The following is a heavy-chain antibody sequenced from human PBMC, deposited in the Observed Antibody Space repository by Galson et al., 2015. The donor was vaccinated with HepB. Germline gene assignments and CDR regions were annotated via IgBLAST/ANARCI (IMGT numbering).Heavy chain of an antibody. D-gene: IGHD3-10*01. Sequence: QSGAEVKKPGESLKISCKGSGYTFTNYWIDWVRQMPGEGLEWMGVIYPGDSAIRYSPSFQGQVTISADKSISTAYLQWSSLKASDTAIYYCARRQELRFGGLAGYYGMDVWGQGTKVTVSS. CDR3: ARRQELRFGGLAGYYGMDV. CDR2: IYPGDSAI. CDR1: GYTFTNYW. V-gene: IGHV5-51*01. J-gene: IGHJ6*02.